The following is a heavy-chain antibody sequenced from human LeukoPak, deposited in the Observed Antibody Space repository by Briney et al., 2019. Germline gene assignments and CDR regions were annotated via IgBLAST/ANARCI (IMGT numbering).Heavy chain of an antibody. J-gene: IGHJ6*03. CDR1: GFTFSSYE. Sequence: PGGSLRLSCAASGFTFSSYEMNWVRQAPGKGLEWVSYISGSGSAIYYADSVKGRFTISRDNAKNSLYLQMNILRAEDTAVYYCARDGYHYYGSGTYFGYYYMDVWGKGTTVTISS. CDR3: ARDGYHYYGSGTYFGYYYMDV. V-gene: IGHV3-48*03. CDR2: ISGSGSAI. D-gene: IGHD3-10*01.